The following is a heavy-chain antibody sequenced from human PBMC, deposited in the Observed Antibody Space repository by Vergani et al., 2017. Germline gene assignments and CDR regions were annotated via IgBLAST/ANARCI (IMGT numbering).Heavy chain of an antibody. Sequence: EVQLVESGGGVVQPGGSLRLSCAASGSTFDDYAMHWVRHAPGKGLEWVSLISGDGGSTYYADSVKGRFTISRDNSKNSLYLQMNSLRTEDTALYYCARVFIAVAGTDAFDIWGQGTMVTVSS. J-gene: IGHJ3*02. CDR1: GSTFDDYA. CDR3: ARVFIAVAGTDAFDI. V-gene: IGHV3-43*02. CDR2: ISGDGGST. D-gene: IGHD6-19*01.